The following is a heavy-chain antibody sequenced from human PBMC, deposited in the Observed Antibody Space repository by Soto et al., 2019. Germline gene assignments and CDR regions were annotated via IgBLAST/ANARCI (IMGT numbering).Heavy chain of an antibody. CDR3: APHVHCSGGSCHYDAFDI. V-gene: IGHV3-23*01. D-gene: IGHD2-15*01. CDR1: GFIFGNYM. CDR2: IRDGGEST. J-gene: IGHJ3*02. Sequence: EVQLLESGGGLVQPGESLRLSCAFSGFIFGNYMMTWVRQAPGKGLEWVSTIRDGGESTYYADSVKGRFTISRDNSKNTLYLQMDSLVVEDTAVYYCAPHVHCSGGSCHYDAFDIRGQGTMVTVSS.